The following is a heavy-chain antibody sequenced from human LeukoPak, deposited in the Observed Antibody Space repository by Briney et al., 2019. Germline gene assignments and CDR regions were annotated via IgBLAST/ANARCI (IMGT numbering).Heavy chain of an antibody. CDR2: VIPILGIA. D-gene: IGHD6-13*01. CDR1: VATFTSYA. Sequence: SVKLSCTASVATFTSYAISWGRQAPGQGLGWMGRVIPILGIANYAQKFQGRVTITADKSTSTAYMELSSLRAEDTAVYYCAREGGLIAAATLDYWGQGTLVTVSS. CDR3: AREGGLIAAATLDY. V-gene: IGHV1-69*04. J-gene: IGHJ4*02.